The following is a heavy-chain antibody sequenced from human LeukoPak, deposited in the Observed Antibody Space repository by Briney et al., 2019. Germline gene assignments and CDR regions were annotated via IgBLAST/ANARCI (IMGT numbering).Heavy chain of an antibody. V-gene: IGHV1-69*01. J-gene: IGHJ3*02. CDR2: IIPIFGTA. CDR1: GGTFSSYA. D-gene: IGHD1/OR15-1a*01. CDR3: AETGQRGPGGITYAFDI. Sequence: SVKVSCKASGGTFSSYAISWVRQAPGQGLEWMGGIIPIFGTANYAQKFQGRVTITADESTSTAYMELSSLRSEDTAVYYCAETGQRGPGGITYAFDIWGQGTMVTVSS.